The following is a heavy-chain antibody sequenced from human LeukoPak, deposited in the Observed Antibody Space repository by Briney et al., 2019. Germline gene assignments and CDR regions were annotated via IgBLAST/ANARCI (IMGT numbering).Heavy chain of an antibody. CDR3: ARVGQWLVHDWFDP. CDR1: GYTFTGYY. Sequence: ASVKVSCKASGYTFTGYYMHWVRQAPGQGLEWMGWINPNSGGTNYAQKFQGRVTMTRDTSISTAYMELSRLRSDDTAVYYGARVGQWLVHDWFDPWGQGTLVTVSS. V-gene: IGHV1-2*02. CDR2: INPNSGGT. D-gene: IGHD6-19*01. J-gene: IGHJ5*02.